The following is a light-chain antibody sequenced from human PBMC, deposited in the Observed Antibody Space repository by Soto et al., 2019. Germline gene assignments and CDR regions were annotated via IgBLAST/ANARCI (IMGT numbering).Light chain of an antibody. CDR1: QSVTSN. CDR3: QQYYSYPWG. CDR2: GVS. J-gene: IGKJ1*01. Sequence: EIVMTQSPATLSVSPGERATLSCRASQSVTSNLAWYQQKPGQAPRLLMYGVSTRATGIPARFGGSGSATEFTLTISSLQSEDFAVYYCQQYYSYPWGFGQGTKVDIK. V-gene: IGKV3-15*01.